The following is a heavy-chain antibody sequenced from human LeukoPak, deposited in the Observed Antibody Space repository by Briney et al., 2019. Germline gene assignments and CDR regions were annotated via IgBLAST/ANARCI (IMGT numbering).Heavy chain of an antibody. CDR3: ARGFPGDPPAFDY. CDR1: GFTFDDYV. V-gene: IGHV3-43*02. Sequence: PGGSLRLSCAASGFTFDDYVMHWVRQAPGRGLEWVSLISGDGVTTYYADSMRGRLTISRDNSENSLYLQMHSLRIEDTALYYCARGFPGDPPAFDYWGQGTLVTVSS. J-gene: IGHJ4*02. CDR2: ISGDGVTT. D-gene: IGHD2-21*01.